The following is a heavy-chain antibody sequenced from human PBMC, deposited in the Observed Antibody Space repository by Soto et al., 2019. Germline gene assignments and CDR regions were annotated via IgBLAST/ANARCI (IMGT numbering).Heavy chain of an antibody. CDR2: IIPIFGTA. Sequence: QVQLVQSGAEVKKPGSSVKVSCKASGGTFSSYAISWVRQAPGQGLEWMGGIIPIFGTANYAQKFQGRVTITADESTSTAYMELSSLRCEDTAVYYCARVRESEYCISTSCPNWFDPWGQGTLVTVSS. CDR1: GGTFSSYA. CDR3: ARVRESEYCISTSCPNWFDP. D-gene: IGHD2-2*01. J-gene: IGHJ5*02. V-gene: IGHV1-69*12.